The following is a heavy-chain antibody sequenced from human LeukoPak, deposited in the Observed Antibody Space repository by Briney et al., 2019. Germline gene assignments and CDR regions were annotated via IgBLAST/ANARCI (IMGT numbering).Heavy chain of an antibody. CDR3: ATVPRIPAVGNTEYFQY. J-gene: IGHJ1*01. CDR2: VNPADSDT. V-gene: IGHV5-51*01. Sequence: PGESLKISCKGSGYSFTSYSIAWVRQMPGKGLEWMGIVNPADSDTRYSPSFQGQVTISVDKSISTAYLQWSSLQASDTAMYYCATVPRIPAVGNTEYFQYWGQGTLVTVSS. D-gene: IGHD6-13*01. CDR1: GYSFTSYS.